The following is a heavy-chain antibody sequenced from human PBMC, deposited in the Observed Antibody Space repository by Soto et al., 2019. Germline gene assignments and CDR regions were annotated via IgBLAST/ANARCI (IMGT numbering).Heavy chain of an antibody. V-gene: IGHV1-8*01. Sequence: ASVKVSCKASGYTFTSYDINWVRQATGQGLEWMGCMNPNSGNTGYAQKFQGRVTMTRNTSISTAYMELSSLRSEDTAVYYCAAYYDFWSGPTVYGMDVWGQGTTVTVSS. CDR2: MNPNSGNT. D-gene: IGHD3-3*01. CDR3: AAYYDFWSGPTVYGMDV. CDR1: GYTFTSYD. J-gene: IGHJ6*02.